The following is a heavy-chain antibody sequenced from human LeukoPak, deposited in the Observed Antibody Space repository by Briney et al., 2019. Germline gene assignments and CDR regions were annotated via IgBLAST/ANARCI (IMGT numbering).Heavy chain of an antibody. Sequence: PSQTLSLTCAVSGGSISSDGYSWSWIRQLPGKGLEWIGYIYHSGSTYYNPSLKSRVTISVDRSKNQFSLKLSSVTAADTAVYYCARGLGYTDPWGQGTLVTVSS. CDR3: ARGLGYTDP. D-gene: IGHD5-18*01. CDR1: GGSISSDGYS. V-gene: IGHV4-30-2*01. J-gene: IGHJ5*02. CDR2: IYHSGST.